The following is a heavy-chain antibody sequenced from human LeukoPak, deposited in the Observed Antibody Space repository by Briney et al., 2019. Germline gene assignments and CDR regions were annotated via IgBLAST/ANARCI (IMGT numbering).Heavy chain of an antibody. CDR3: ARGGGTAGYYYQMDV. CDR2: IYNAGTT. V-gene: IGHV3-66*01. CDR1: GFTVSNNY. Sequence: GGSLRLSCAASGFTVSNNYMSWVRQAPGKGLEWVSIIYNAGTTYHADSVRGRLIISRDNSKNTVYLQMNSLRADDTAVYYCARGGGTAGYYYQMDVWGQGTTVTVSS. J-gene: IGHJ6*02. D-gene: IGHD1-1*01.